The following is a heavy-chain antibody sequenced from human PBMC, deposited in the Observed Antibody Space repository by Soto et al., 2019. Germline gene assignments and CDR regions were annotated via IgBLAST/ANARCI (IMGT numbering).Heavy chain of an antibody. Sequence: GGSLRLSCAASGFTVSSNYMSWVRQAPGKGLEWVSVIYSGGSTYYADSVKGRFTISRHNSKNTLYLQMNSLRAEDTAVYYCLGTPTYLRVPPIIWGQGTLVTVSS. CDR2: IYSGGST. D-gene: IGHD5-12*01. V-gene: IGHV3-53*04. J-gene: IGHJ4*02. CDR1: GFTVSSNY. CDR3: LGTPTYLRVPPII.